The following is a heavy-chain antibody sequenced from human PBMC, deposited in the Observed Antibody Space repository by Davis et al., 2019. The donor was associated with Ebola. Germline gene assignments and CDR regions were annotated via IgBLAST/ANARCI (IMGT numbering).Heavy chain of an antibody. CDR3: ARVDCSSTSCYMGFDY. J-gene: IGHJ4*02. CDR1: GGSFSGYY. Sequence: PSETLSLTCAVYGGSFSGYYWSWIRQPPGKGLEWIGEINHSGSTNYNPSLKSRVTISVDTSKNQFSLKLSSVTAADTAVYYCARVDCSSTSCYMGFDYWGQGTLVTVSS. V-gene: IGHV4-34*01. CDR2: INHSGST. D-gene: IGHD2-2*02.